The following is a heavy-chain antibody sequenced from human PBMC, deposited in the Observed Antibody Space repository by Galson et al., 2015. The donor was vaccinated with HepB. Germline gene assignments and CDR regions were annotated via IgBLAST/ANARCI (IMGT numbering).Heavy chain of an antibody. CDR3: ARDPTYGSGSYYNWFDP. D-gene: IGHD3-10*01. CDR1: GYTLTSYG. J-gene: IGHJ5*02. V-gene: IGHV1-18*01. Sequence: SVKVSCKASGYTLTSYGISWVRQAPGQGLEWVGWISAYNGNTNYAQKLQGRVTMTTDTSTSTAYMELRSLRSDDTAVYYCARDPTYGSGSYYNWFDPWGQGTLVTVSS. CDR2: ISAYNGNT.